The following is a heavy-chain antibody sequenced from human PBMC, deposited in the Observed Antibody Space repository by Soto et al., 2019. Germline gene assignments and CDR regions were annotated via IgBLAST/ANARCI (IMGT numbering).Heavy chain of an antibody. Sequence: ASETLSLTCTVTGDSISSRSYYCFWIRKPPWKELEWIGSIYYSGSTYNNPSLRSRVSMSIDTSKDQFSLKLKSVTPADTALYFCARQRTSVVTQAYFDVWGPGSMVTVSS. CDR2: IYYSGST. CDR3: ARQRTSVVTQAYFDV. CDR1: GDSISSRSYY. V-gene: IGHV4-39*01. J-gene: IGHJ4*02. D-gene: IGHD2-21*02.